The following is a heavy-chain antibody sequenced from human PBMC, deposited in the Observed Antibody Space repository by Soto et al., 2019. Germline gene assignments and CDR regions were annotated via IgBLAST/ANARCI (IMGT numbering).Heavy chain of an antibody. CDR3: ARGSSSGWYGSYFDY. CDR1: GGSFSGYY. J-gene: IGHJ4*02. V-gene: IGHV4-34*01. Sequence: SLTCAVYGGSFSGYYWSWIRQPPGKGLEWIGEINHSGSTNYNPSLKSRVTISVDTSKNQFSLKLSSVTAADTAVYYCARGSSSGWYGSYFDYWGQGTLVTVSS. D-gene: IGHD6-19*01. CDR2: INHSGST.